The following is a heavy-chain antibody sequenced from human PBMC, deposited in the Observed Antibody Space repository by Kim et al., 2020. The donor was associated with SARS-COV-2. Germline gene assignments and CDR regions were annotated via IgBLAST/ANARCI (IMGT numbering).Heavy chain of an antibody. CDR1: GFTFSSYA. V-gene: IGHV3-23*01. D-gene: IGHD5-18*01. CDR3: AKDLVDTAMMIEY. J-gene: IGHJ4*02. CDR2: LSGSGGST. Sequence: GGSLRLSCAASGFTFSSYAMSWVRQAPGKGLEWVSALSGSGGSTYYADSVKGRFTISRNNSKNTMYLQMNSLRAEDTAVHYCAKDLVDTAMMIEYWGQGTLVTVSS.